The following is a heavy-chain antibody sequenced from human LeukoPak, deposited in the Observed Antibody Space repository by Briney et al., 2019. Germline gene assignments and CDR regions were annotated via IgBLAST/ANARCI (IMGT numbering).Heavy chain of an antibody. J-gene: IGHJ4*02. CDR1: GFTFSTYW. V-gene: IGHV3-7*03. Sequence: GGSLRLSCEASGFTFSTYWMKWVRQAPGKGLEWVVNIKQDGSQKYYVDSVKGRFIISRDNAKNSLYLQMNSVRAEDTAVYYCAREGTFGDYRASGDHWGQGALVTVSS. D-gene: IGHD2-21*02. CDR3: AREGTFGDYRASGDH. CDR2: IKQDGSQK.